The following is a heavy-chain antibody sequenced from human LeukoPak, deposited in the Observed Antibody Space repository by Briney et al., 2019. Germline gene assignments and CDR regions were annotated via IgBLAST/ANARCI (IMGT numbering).Heavy chain of an antibody. J-gene: IGHJ4*02. CDR2: IKQGGSEK. D-gene: IGHD4-23*01. V-gene: IGHV3-7*01. Sequence: GGSLRLSCAASGFTFSSYWMSWVRQAPGKGLEWVANIKQGGSEKYYADSVKGRFTISRDNAKNSLYLQINSLRAEDRAVYYCASRNSLFIWGQGTLVTVSS. CDR1: GFTFSSYW. CDR3: ASRNSLFI.